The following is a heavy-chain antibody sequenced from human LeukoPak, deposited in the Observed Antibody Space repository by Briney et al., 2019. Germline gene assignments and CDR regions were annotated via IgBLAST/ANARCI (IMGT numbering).Heavy chain of an antibody. J-gene: IGHJ5*02. CDR3: ARSGYCSSTSCYTGWFDP. V-gene: IGHV4-34*01. CDR2: INHSGST. Sequence: SETLSLTCAVYGGSFSGYYWSWIRQPPGKGLEWIGEINHSGSTNYNPSLKSRVTTSVDTSKNQFSLKLSSVTAADTAVYYCARSGYCSSTSCYTGWFDPWGQGTLVTVSS. D-gene: IGHD2-2*02. CDR1: GGSFSGYY.